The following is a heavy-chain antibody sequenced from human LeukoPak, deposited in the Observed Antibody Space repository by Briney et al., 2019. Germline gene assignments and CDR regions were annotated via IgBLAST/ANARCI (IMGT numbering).Heavy chain of an antibody. CDR1: GFSLSTSRVA. CDR3: AHSLFDYYDSSGYPLGGYFDY. J-gene: IGHJ4*02. Sequence: SGPTLVNPTQTLTLTCTFSGFSLSTSRVAVGWIRQPPGKALEWLVLIYWNVDKRYSPSLKSRLTITKDTSKNQVVLTMTNMDPVDTATYYCAHSLFDYYDSSGYPLGGYFDYWGQGILVTVSS. CDR2: IYWNVDK. V-gene: IGHV2-5*01. D-gene: IGHD3-22*01.